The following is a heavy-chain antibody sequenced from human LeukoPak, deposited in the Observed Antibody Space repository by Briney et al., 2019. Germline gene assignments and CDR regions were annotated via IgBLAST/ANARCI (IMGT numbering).Heavy chain of an antibody. D-gene: IGHD3-3*01. CDR3: ARARRDSGYYKVDY. V-gene: IGHV4-34*01. Sequence: SETLSLTCTVSGGSISSYYWSWIRQPPGKGLEWIGEINHSGSTNYNPSLKSRVTLSIDKSKNQFSLNLSSVTAADTAVYYCARARRDSGYYKVDYWGQGTLVTVSS. CDR1: GGSISSYY. J-gene: IGHJ4*02. CDR2: INHSGST.